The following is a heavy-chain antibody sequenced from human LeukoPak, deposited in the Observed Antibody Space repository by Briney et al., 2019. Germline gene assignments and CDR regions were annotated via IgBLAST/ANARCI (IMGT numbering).Heavy chain of an antibody. Sequence: PSETLSLTCTVSGGSISSYYWSWIRQPPGKGLEWIGYIYYSGSTNYNPSLKSRVTISVDTSKNQFSLKLSSVTAADTAVYYCARFQGGWSGELRFDYWGQGTLVTVSS. V-gene: IGHV4-59*01. CDR2: IYYSGST. CDR1: GGSISSYY. J-gene: IGHJ4*02. CDR3: ARFQGGWSGELRFDY. D-gene: IGHD3-10*01.